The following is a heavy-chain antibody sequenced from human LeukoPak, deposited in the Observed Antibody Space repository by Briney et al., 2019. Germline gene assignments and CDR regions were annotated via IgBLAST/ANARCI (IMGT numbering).Heavy chain of an antibody. J-gene: IGHJ4*02. D-gene: IGHD3-22*01. CDR3: ARRLRYYYDSSGYEGADY. CDR1: GYSFTSYW. Sequence: GESLKISCKGSGYSFTSYWIGWVGQMPGKGLEWMGILYPGDSGTRYSSSFQGQVTLSADKSFSTAYLQWSSLNASDTAMYYCARRLRYYYDSSGYEGADYWGQGTLVTVSS. CDR2: LYPGDSGT. V-gene: IGHV5-51*01.